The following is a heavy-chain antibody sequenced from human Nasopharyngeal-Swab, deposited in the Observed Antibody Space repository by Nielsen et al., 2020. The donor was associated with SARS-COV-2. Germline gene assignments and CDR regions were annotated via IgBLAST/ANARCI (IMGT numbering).Heavy chain of an antibody. J-gene: IGHJ2*01. Sequence: LRLSCSVSGGSISSGGYYWSWIRQHPGKGLEWIGYIYYSGSTYYNPSLKSRVTISVDTSKNQFSLKLGSVTAADTAVYYCARGWRSSGWYTNWYFDLWGRGTLVTVS. CDR1: GGSISSGGYY. CDR3: ARGWRSSGWYTNWYFDL. D-gene: IGHD6-19*01. V-gene: IGHV4-31*03. CDR2: IYYSGST.